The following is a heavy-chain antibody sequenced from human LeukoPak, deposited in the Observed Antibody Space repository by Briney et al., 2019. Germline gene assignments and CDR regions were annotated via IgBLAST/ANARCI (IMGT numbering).Heavy chain of an antibody. CDR2: LNPNSGSA. J-gene: IGHJ4*02. D-gene: IGHD6-13*01. CDR3: SRGRNISALGSLSGD. CDR1: GFTFTGYY. V-gene: IGHV1-2*02. Sequence: GASVKVSCKASGFTFTGYYMHWVRQAPGQGLDWMGWLNPNSGSAHYAQKFQGRVTMTRDTSISTAYMELNRLRSDDTAVYYCSRGRNISALGSLSGDWGQGTLVTVSS.